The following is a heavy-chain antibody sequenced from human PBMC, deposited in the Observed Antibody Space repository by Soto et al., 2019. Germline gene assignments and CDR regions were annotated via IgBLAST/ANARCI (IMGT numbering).Heavy chain of an antibody. Sequence: QVQLVESGGGVVQPGRSLRLSCAASGFTFSSYAMHWVRQAPGKGLEWVAVISYDGSNKYYADSVKGRFTISRDNSKNTLYLQMNGLRAEDTAVYYCARGGSGWYNDGMDVWGQGTTVTVSS. CDR1: GFTFSSYA. J-gene: IGHJ6*02. V-gene: IGHV3-30-3*01. CDR3: ARGGSGWYNDGMDV. CDR2: ISYDGSNK. D-gene: IGHD6-19*01.